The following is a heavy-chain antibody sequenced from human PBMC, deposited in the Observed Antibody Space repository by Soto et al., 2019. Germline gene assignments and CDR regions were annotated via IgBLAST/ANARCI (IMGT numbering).Heavy chain of an antibody. CDR1: GVSLSSSPHA. D-gene: IGHD3-3*01. J-gene: IGHJ6*02. Sequence: PSETLSLTCAVSGVSLSSSPHAWNWIRQPPGKGLEWIAKIYQTGETLYNPSLQSRVTISIDTSKNQFSLKLSSVTAADTAVYYCARQVFWSGYYKRPLSELDHKNYYYGMDVWGQGTTVTVSS. CDR2: IYQTGET. CDR3: ARQVFWSGYYKRPLSELDHKNYYYGMDV. V-gene: IGHV4-30-2*03.